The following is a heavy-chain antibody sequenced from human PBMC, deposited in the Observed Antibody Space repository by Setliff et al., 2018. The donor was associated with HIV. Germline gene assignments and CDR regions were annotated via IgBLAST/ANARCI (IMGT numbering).Heavy chain of an antibody. CDR1: GGPISTDHN. CDR3: ARHRQWHLLPDH. Sequence: ETLSLTCTVSGGPISTDHNWGWFRQPPGKGLEWIAGIHEKGHTYYNPSLKSRVTILMDTSNKQFSVRLRSVTAADTATYYCARHRQWHLLPDHWGQGVWVTVS. V-gene: IGHV4-39*01. D-gene: IGHD6-19*01. J-gene: IGHJ4*02. CDR2: IHEKGHT.